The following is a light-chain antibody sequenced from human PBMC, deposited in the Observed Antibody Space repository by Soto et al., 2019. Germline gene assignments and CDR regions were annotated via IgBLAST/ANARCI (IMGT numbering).Light chain of an antibody. CDR2: AES. CDR1: QGIAGS. Sequence: DIQLTQSPSFLSASVGDRVTITCRASQGIAGSLAWYQQKPGKPPKLLIYAESTLQSGVPSRFSGSGSGTRGTLTISSLQPEDFATYYCQQRSNWPPTFGPGTKVDIK. CDR3: QQRSNWPPT. V-gene: IGKV1-9*01. J-gene: IGKJ3*01.